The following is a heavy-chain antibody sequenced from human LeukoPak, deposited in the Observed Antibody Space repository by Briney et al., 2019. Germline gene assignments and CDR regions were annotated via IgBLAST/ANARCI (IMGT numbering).Heavy chain of an antibody. CDR1: GFTFSDAW. Sequence: GGSLRLSCEASGFTFSDAWMSWVRQAPGRGLEWVGRIQREIDGGTTDYAAPVKGRFTISRDDSKNTLYLQMNSLKIEDTAVYYCATELLSHFDYWSQGTLVTVSP. J-gene: IGHJ4*02. D-gene: IGHD2-21*02. CDR2: IQREIDGGTT. CDR3: ATELLSHFDY. V-gene: IGHV3-15*01.